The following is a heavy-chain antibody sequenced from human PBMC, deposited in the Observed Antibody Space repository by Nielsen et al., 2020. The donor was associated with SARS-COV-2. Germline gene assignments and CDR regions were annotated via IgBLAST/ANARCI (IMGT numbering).Heavy chain of an antibody. J-gene: IGHJ4*02. CDR2: IDSGGST. V-gene: IGHV3-53*01. CDR1: GFTVTSNS. D-gene: IGHD3-22*01. CDR3: AKAQYYYDSSGLALDY. Sequence: GESLKISCAASGFTVTSNSMNWVRQAPGKGLEWVSVIDSGGSTYYADSVKGRFTISRDNSKNTLYLQMNSLRAEDTAVYYCAKAQYYYDSSGLALDYWGQGTLVTVSS.